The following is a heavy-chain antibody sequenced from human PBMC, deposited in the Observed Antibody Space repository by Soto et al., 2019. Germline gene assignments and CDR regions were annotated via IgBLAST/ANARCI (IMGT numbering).Heavy chain of an antibody. Sequence: QVQLVQSGAEVKKPGASVKVSCKASGYTFTSYAMHWVRQAPGQRLEWMGWINAGNGNTKYSQKFRGRVTITRDTSASKAYMELSSLRSEDTAVYYCARATKWLFSPFDIWGQGTMVTVSS. CDR2: INAGNGNT. D-gene: IGHD3-22*01. J-gene: IGHJ3*02. CDR1: GYTFTSYA. CDR3: ARATKWLFSPFDI. V-gene: IGHV1-3*01.